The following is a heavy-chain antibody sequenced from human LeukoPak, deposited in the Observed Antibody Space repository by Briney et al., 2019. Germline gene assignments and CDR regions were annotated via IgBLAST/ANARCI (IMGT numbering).Heavy chain of an antibody. D-gene: IGHD3-10*01. CDR1: GYTFTSYA. J-gene: IGHJ4*02. CDR2: INAGNGNT. CDR3: ARGIYYYGSGSYYNVPFDY. V-gene: IGHV1-3*01. Sequence: GSVKVSCKASGYTFTSYAMHWVRQAPGQRLEWMGWINAGNGNTKYSQKFQGRVTTTRDTSASTAYMELSSLRSEDTAVYYCARGIYYYGSGSYYNVPFDYWGQGTLVTVSS.